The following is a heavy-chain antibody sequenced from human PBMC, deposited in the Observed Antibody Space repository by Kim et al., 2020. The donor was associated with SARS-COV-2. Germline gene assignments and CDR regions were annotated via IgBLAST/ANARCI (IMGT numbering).Heavy chain of an antibody. CDR1: GFTFSDYW. Sequence: GGSLRLSCEGSGFTFSDYWMHWVRQGPGKGLIWVSRINREASYTSYADSVKGRFTISRDNAKKTVYLQMNNLRVEDTAIYYCAASGATTYGDYAWGRGTLVTVS. D-gene: IGHD4-17*01. CDR2: INREASYT. J-gene: IGHJ4*02. V-gene: IGHV3-74*01. CDR3: AASGATTYGDYA.